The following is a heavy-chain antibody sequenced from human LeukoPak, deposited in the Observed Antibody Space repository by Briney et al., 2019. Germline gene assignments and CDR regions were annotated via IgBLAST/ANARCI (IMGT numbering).Heavy chain of an antibody. D-gene: IGHD6-13*01. J-gene: IGHJ6*03. V-gene: IGHV7-4-1*02. CDR2: INTNTGNP. CDR3: ARAGVAGIADYYYMDV. Sequence: ASVKVSCKASGYTFTSYGISWVRQAPGQGLEWLGWINTNTGNPTYAQGFTGRFVFSLDTSVSTAYLQISSPKAEDTAVYYCARAGVAGIADYYYMDVWGKGTTVTVSS. CDR1: GYTFTSYG.